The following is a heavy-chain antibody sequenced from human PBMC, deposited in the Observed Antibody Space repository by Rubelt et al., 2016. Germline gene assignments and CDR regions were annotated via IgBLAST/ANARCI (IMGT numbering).Heavy chain of an antibody. D-gene: IGHD3-22*01. Sequence: KASGGTFSSYAISWVRQAPGQGLEWMGRIIPILGIANYAQKFQGRVTITADKSTSTAYMELSSLRSEDTAVYYCARVSIEDYYDSSGHNWFDPWGQGTLVTVSS. J-gene: IGHJ5*02. CDR3: ARVSIEDYYDSSGHNWFDP. CDR1: GGTFSSYA. CDR2: IIPILGIA. V-gene: IGHV1-69*04.